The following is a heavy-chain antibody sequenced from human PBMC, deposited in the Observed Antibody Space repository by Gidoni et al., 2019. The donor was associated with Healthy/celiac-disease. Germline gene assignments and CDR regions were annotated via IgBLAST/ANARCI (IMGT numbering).Heavy chain of an antibody. CDR1: GFTFRSHS. J-gene: IGHJ6*02. CDR2: ISSSSSTI. V-gene: IGHV3-48*02. Sequence: EVQLVESGGGLVQPGGSLRLPCAASGFTFRSHSMNWVRQAPGKGLEWVSYISSSSSTIYYADSVKGRFTISRDNAKNSLYLQMNSLRDEDTAVYYCARDVRYDFWSGYYTFEYYYGMDVWGQGTTVTVSS. CDR3: ARDVRYDFWSGYYTFEYYYGMDV. D-gene: IGHD3-3*01.